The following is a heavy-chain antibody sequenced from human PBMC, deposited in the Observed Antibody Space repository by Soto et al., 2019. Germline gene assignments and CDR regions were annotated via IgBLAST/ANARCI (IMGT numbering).Heavy chain of an antibody. Sequence: SETLCITCTVSGDSISSTRWGSWFRQSPGKGLEWIGDIYHGGSTNYNPSLKSRVTISIDKSKNQFSLKLKSVTAADTAVYYCARETYGDYVGYFDPWGQGIQVT. CDR3: ARETYGDYVGYFDP. V-gene: IGHV4-4*02. CDR2: IYHGGST. CDR1: GDSISSTRW. J-gene: IGHJ5*02. D-gene: IGHD4-17*01.